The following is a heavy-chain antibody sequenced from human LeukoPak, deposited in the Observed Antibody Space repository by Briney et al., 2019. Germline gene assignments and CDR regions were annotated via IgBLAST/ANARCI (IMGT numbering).Heavy chain of an antibody. D-gene: IGHD3-3*01. CDR2: ISGSGGST. Sequence: GGSLRLSCAASGFTFYSYAMSWVRQAPGKGLEWVSGISGSGGSTYFADSVKGRFTISRDNSKSTLYLQMNSLRAEDTAVYYCARAGVPATCAPYYWGQGTLVTVSS. CDR3: ARAGVPATCAPYY. V-gene: IGHV3-23*01. J-gene: IGHJ4*02. CDR1: GFTFYSYA.